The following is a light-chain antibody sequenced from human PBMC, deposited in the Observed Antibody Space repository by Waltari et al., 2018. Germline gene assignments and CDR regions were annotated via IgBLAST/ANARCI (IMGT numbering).Light chain of an antibody. CDR1: SSDVGGYDY. J-gene: IGLJ1*01. CDR3: SSFAGSNNYV. CDR2: EVT. Sequence: HSALTQPPSASGSPGQSVTISCTGTSSDVGGYDYVSWYQQHPGKAPKLTISEVTKRPTGVPDRVSGSKSGNTASLTVSGLQADDEADYYCSSFAGSNNYVFGTGTKVTVL. V-gene: IGLV2-8*01.